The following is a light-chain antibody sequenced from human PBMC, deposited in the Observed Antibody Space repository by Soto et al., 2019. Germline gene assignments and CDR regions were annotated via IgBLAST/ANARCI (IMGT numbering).Light chain of an antibody. CDR2: EVN. Sequence: QSALTQPASVSGSPGQSITISCTGTNSDVGAYNYVSWYQEHPGKAPKLIIYEVNDRPSGVSTRFSASKSGNTASLTISGLQPDDEADYYCCSYTTNNTWVFGRGTKLTVL. J-gene: IGLJ3*02. V-gene: IGLV2-14*01. CDR1: NSDVGAYNY. CDR3: CSYTTNNTWV.